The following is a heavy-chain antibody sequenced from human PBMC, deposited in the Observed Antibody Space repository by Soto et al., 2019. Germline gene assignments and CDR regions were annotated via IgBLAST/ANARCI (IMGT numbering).Heavy chain of an antibody. V-gene: IGHV3-7*01. CDR1: GFTFSSYW. Sequence: QPGGSLRLSCAASGFTFSSYWMTWVRQAPGKGLEWVANIKHGGSEKYYVDSVKGRFTISRDNARNSVFLEMKSLRAEDTAVYSCVRDRSGSYLEGFDYWGQGTLVTVS. CDR3: VRDRSGSYLEGFDY. J-gene: IGHJ4*02. CDR2: IKHGGSEK. D-gene: IGHD1-26*01.